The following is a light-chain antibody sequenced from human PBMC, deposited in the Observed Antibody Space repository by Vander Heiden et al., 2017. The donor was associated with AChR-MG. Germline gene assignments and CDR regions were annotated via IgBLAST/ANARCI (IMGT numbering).Light chain of an antibody. J-gene: IGLJ3*02. V-gene: IGLV2-14*01. CDR2: DVS. Sequence: QSALTQPASVSGSPGQSNTIACTGTSSDGGGYNYVSEYQQHPGKAPKLMIYDVSKRPSGVSNRFSGSKSGNTASRTSSGLQAEDEAEYYCSSYTISSSLWVFGGGTKLTVL. CDR1: SSDGGGYNY. CDR3: SSYTISSSLWV.